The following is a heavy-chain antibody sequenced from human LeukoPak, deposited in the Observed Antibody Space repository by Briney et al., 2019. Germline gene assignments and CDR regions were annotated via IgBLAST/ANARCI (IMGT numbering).Heavy chain of an antibody. V-gene: IGHV1-2*02. J-gene: IGHJ4*02. D-gene: IGHD6-19*01. Sequence: ASVKVSCKASGYTFTGYYMHWVRQAPGQGLEWMGWINPNSGGTKYAQKFQGRVTMARDTSISTAYMELSRLTSDDTAVYYCASGGERYSSGWYGDYWGQGTLVTVSS. CDR2: INPNSGGT. CDR1: GYTFTGYY. CDR3: ASGGERYSSGWYGDY.